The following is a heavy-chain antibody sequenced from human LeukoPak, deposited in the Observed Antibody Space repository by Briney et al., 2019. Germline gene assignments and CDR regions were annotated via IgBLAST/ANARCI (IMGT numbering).Heavy chain of an antibody. D-gene: IGHD3-10*01. CDR3: ARADYYGSGSYNY. J-gene: IGHJ4*02. Sequence: ASVKVSCKASGYTFTGYYMHWVRQAPGQGLEWMGRINPNSGGTNYAQKFQGRVTMTRDTSISTAYMELSRLRSDDTAVYYRARADYYGSGSYNYWGQGTLVTVSS. CDR2: INPNSGGT. CDR1: GYTFTGYY. V-gene: IGHV1-2*06.